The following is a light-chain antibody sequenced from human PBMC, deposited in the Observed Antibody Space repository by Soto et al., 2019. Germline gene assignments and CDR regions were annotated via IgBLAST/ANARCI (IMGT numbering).Light chain of an antibody. CDR3: SSYTSSTTLV. J-gene: IGLJ1*01. CDR2: EVN. CDR1: SSDVGGYNY. V-gene: IGLV2-14*01. Sequence: QSALTQPASVSGSPGQSITISCTGTSSDVGGYNYVSWYQQHPGKAPKLIIYEVNDRPSGVSNRFSGSKSGSTASLTISGLQAEDEADYYCSSYTSSTTLVFGTGTKVTVL.